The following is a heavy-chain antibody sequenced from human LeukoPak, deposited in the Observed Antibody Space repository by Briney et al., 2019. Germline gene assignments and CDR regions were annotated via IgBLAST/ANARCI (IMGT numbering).Heavy chain of an antibody. CDR3: AGYRYGRLDY. Sequence: PSETLSLTCIVSGGSMNSFYWSWIRQPAGKGMEWIGRIYGSGSTNFNPSLKSRVTISVDTSKNQFSLRLSSLTAADTTVYDFAGYRYGRLDYWGPGILVTVSS. CDR1: GGSMNSFY. V-gene: IGHV4-4*07. D-gene: IGHD5-18*01. CDR2: IYGSGST. J-gene: IGHJ4*02.